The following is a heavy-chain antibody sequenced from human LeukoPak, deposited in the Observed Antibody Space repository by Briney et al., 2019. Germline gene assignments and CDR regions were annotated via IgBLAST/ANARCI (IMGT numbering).Heavy chain of an antibody. D-gene: IGHD3-22*01. V-gene: IGHV3-23*01. CDR1: GFTFNTFA. J-gene: IGHJ4*02. CDR2: ISSSAEFT. CDR3: SKDRPNYYHSSGSYYKRSGDY. Sequence: GGSLRLSSAASGFTFNTFAMSWVRQAPGRGLEWVSSISSSAEFTYYVDSLKGRFTISRDNSKNTLYLQMSRLTADDTAVYYCSKDRPNYYHSSGSYYKRSGDYGGQGTLVTVSS.